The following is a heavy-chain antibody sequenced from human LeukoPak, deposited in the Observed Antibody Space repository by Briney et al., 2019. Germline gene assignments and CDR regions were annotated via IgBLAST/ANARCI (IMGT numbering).Heavy chain of an antibody. CDR1: GGSISSSSYY. J-gene: IGHJ5*02. CDR2: IYYSGST. Sequence: SETLSLTCTVSGGSISSSSYYWGWIRQPPGKGLEWIGSIYYSGSTYYNPSLKSRVTISVDTSKNQFSLKLSSVTAADTAVYYCARDRAAEPYDFWSGYYTGTTGFDPWGQGTLVTVSS. V-gene: IGHV4-39*07. CDR3: ARDRAAEPYDFWSGYYTGTTGFDP. D-gene: IGHD3-3*01.